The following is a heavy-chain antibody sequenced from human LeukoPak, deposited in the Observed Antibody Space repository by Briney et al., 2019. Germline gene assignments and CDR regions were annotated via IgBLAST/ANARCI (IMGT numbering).Heavy chain of an antibody. V-gene: IGHV3-23*01. CDR3: AKLRSISWYASCDY. D-gene: IGHD6-13*01. CDR2: ISGGGDST. CDR1: GFTFSNYV. J-gene: IGHJ4*02. Sequence: GGSLRLSCAASGFTFSNYVMSWVRQAPGKGLEWVAAISGGGDSTYYADSVKGRFTLSRDSSKETVYLQMNSLRAEDTAVYYCAKLRSISWYASCDYWGQGTLVTVSS.